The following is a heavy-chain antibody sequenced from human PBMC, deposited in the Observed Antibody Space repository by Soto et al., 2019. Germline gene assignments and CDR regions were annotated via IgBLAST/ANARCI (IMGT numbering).Heavy chain of an antibody. CDR1: GYTFTSYG. CDR2: ISAYNGNT. D-gene: IGHD3-22*01. V-gene: IGHV1-18*04. Sequence: GASVKVSCKASGYTFTSYGISWVRQAPGQGLEWMGWISAYNGNTNYAQKLQGRVTMTTDTSTSTAYMELRSLRSDDTAVYYCARDHRYYYDSSGSSGDVCGQGTTVTVSS. J-gene: IGHJ6*02. CDR3: ARDHRYYYDSSGSSGDV.